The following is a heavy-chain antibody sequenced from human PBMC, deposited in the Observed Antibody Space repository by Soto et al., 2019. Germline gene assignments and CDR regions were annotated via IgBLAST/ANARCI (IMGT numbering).Heavy chain of an antibody. V-gene: IGHV6-1*01. D-gene: IGHD6-19*01. CDR1: GDSVSSNTAA. CDR2: TYYRSNWRH. J-gene: IGHJ4*02. CDR3: ARGVAGSGFDL. Sequence: SQTRSLTCVISGDSVSSNTAAWNWIRSSPSRGLEWLGRTYYRSNWRHDYAVSVKSRITVNPDTSKNHFSLQLNSVTPDDTAVYYCARGVAGSGFDLWGQGTLVTVSS.